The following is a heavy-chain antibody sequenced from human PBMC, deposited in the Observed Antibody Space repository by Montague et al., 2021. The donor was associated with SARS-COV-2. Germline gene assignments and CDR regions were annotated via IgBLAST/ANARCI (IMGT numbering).Heavy chain of an antibody. CDR1: GFTFSTYT. D-gene: IGHD3-22*01. V-gene: IGHV3-21*01. J-gene: IGHJ3*02. CDR3: TRDAFTMIIDAFNI. Sequence: SLRLSFAASGFTFSTYTMNWVRQAPGQGLEWVSSITASSIYIYYADSVKGRFTISRDNAKNSLYLQMNSLRAEDTAVYYCTRDAFTMIIDAFNIWGQGTKVTVSS. CDR2: ITASSIYI.